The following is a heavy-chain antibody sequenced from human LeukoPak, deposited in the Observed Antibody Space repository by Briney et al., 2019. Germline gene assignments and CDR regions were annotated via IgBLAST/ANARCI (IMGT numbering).Heavy chain of an antibody. V-gene: IGHV4-34*01. CDR3: ARGLQGYYYYGMDV. Sequence: SETLSLTCAVYGGSFSGYYWSWIRQPPGKGLEWIGEINHSGSTNYNPSLKSRVTISVDTSKNQFSLKLSSVTAADTAVYYCARGLQGYYYYGMDVWGQGTTVTVSS. J-gene: IGHJ6*02. D-gene: IGHD4-11*01. CDR1: GGSFSGYY. CDR2: INHSGST.